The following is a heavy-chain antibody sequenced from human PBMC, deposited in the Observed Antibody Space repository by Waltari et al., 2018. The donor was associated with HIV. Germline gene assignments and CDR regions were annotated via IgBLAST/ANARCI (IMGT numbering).Heavy chain of an antibody. D-gene: IGHD3-22*01. CDR2: MNPNSGNT. V-gene: IGHV1-8*01. J-gene: IGHJ4*02. CDR3: ASGADYYDSSGYLY. CDR1: GYTFSTFD. Sequence: QVQRVQSGAEVKKTGASVRVSCKASGYTFSTFDINWVRQASGQGLEWMGWMNPNSGNTGYAQKFRGRVTMTRNTSISTAYMDLSSLRSDDTAVYYCASGADYYDSSGYLYWGQGTLVTVSS.